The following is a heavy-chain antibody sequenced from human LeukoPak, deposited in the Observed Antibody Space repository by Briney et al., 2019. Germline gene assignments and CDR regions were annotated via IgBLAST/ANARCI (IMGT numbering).Heavy chain of an antibody. D-gene: IGHD3-22*01. CDR3: AKDMMAPGGSGYYFHYFDY. J-gene: IGHJ4*02. CDR2: ISWNSGCI. Sequence: PGGSLRLSCAASGFTFDDYAMHWVRQAPGKGLEWVSGISWNSGCIGYADSVKGRFTISRDNAKNSLYLQMNSLRAEDTALYYCAKDMMAPGGSGYYFHYFDYWGQGTLVTVSS. V-gene: IGHV3-9*01. CDR1: GFTFDDYA.